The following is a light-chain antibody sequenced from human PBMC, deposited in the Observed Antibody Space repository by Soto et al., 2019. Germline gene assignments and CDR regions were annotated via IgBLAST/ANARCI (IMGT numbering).Light chain of an antibody. CDR3: QQRGKWPPAFT. V-gene: IGKV3-11*01. J-gene: IGKJ4*01. CDR1: QSVSNY. Sequence: EIVLTQSPATLSLSPGERATLSCRASQSVSNYLAWYQQKPGQAPRLLIFDASNRATGIPARFSGSGSGTDFTLTISSLEPEDFAVYYCQQRGKWPPAFTVGGGTEVEIK. CDR2: DAS.